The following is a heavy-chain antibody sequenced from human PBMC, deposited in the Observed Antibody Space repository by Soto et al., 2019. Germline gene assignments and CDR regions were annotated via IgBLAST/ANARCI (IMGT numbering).Heavy chain of an antibody. CDR1: GFTFSSYW. Sequence: GGSLRLSCAASGFTFSSYWMHWVRQAPGKGLVWVSRINSDGSSTRYADSVKGRFTISRDNAKNTLYLQMNSLRAEDTAVYYCARGSVLEWLAQGYYYYGMDVWGQGTTVTVS. CDR3: ARGSVLEWLAQGYYYYGMDV. V-gene: IGHV3-74*01. J-gene: IGHJ6*02. D-gene: IGHD3-3*01. CDR2: INSDGSST.